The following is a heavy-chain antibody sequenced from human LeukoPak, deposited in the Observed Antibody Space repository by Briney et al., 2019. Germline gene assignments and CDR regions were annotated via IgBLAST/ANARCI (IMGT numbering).Heavy chain of an antibody. J-gene: IGHJ5*02. D-gene: IGHD6-19*01. V-gene: IGHV4-39*01. Sequence: SETLSLTCTVSGGSISSSSYCWGWIRQPPGKGLEWIGSIYYSGSTYYNPSLKSRVTISVDTSKNQFSLKLSSVTAADTAVYYCARQIRTYSSGWYNWFDPWGQGTLVTVSS. CDR1: GGSISSSSYC. CDR2: IYYSGST. CDR3: ARQIRTYSSGWYNWFDP.